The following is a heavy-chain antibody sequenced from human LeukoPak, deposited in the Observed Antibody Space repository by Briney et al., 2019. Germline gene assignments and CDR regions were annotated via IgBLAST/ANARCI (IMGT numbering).Heavy chain of an antibody. J-gene: IGHJ3*02. CDR3: ARDRGVMAVAGTRPRFDI. D-gene: IGHD6-19*01. CDR1: GYTFTSYG. Sequence: ASVKVSCKASGYTFTSYGISWVRQAPGQGLEWMGWISAYNGNTNYAQKLQGRVTVTTDTSTSTAYMELRSLRSDDTAVYYCARDRGVMAVAGTRPRFDIWGQGTMVPVSS. V-gene: IGHV1-18*01. CDR2: ISAYNGNT.